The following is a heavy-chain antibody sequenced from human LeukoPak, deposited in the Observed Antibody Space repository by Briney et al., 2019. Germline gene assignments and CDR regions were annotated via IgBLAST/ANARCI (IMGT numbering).Heavy chain of an antibody. CDR1: GGSISSGDYY. CDR3: AGYDYVWGSYRRDY. J-gene: IGHJ4*02. V-gene: IGHV4-30-4*08. D-gene: IGHD3-16*02. Sequence: SETLSLTCTVSGGSISSGDYYWSWIRQPPGKGLEWIGYIYYSGSTSYYPSLKSRVTISVDTSKNQFSLKLSSVTAADTAVYYCAGYDYVWGSYRRDYWGQGTLVTVSS. CDR2: IYYSGST.